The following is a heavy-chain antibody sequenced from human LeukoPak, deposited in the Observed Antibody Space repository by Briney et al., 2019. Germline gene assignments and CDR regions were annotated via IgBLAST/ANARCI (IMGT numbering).Heavy chain of an antibody. D-gene: IGHD3-10*01. V-gene: IGHV3-64*01. CDR2: ISSNGGST. Sequence: GGSLRLSCAASGFTFSSYAMHWVRQAPGKGLEYVSAISSNGGSTYYANSVKGRFTISRDNSKNTLYLQMGSLRAEDMAVYYCARVGTMVRGVTPPNWFDPWGQGTLVTVSS. CDR3: ARVGTMVRGVTPPNWFDP. J-gene: IGHJ5*02. CDR1: GFTFSSYA.